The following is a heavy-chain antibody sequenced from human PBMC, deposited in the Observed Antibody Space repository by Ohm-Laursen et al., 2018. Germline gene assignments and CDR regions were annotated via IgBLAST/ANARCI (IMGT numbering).Heavy chain of an antibody. J-gene: IGHJ3*02. CDR2: ISSSSSYI. CDR1: GFTFSSFS. CDR3: ASNTTGTTDAFDI. Sequence: GSLRLSCAASGFTFSSFSLNWVRQAPGKGLEWVSSISSSSSYIYYADSVKGRFTSSRDNAKNSLYLQMNSLRAEGTAIYYCASNTTGTTDAFDIWGQGTMVTVSS. D-gene: IGHD1-1*01. V-gene: IGHV3-21*01.